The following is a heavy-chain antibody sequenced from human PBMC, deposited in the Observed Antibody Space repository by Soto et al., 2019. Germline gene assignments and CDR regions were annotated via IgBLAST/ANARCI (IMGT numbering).Heavy chain of an antibody. J-gene: IGHJ4*02. V-gene: IGHV4-59*08. D-gene: IGHD3-16*01. CDR2: IYYSGST. CDR1: GGSISSYY. Sequence: PSETLSLTCTVSGGSISSYYWSWIRQPPGKGLEWIGYIYYSGSTNYNPSLKSRLTISVDTSKNQFSLKLSSVTAADTAVYYCARHPPYSAFDYWGQGTLVTVSS. CDR3: ARHPPYSAFDY.